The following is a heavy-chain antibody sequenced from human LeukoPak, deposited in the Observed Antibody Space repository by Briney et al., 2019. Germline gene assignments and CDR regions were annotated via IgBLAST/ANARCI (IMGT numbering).Heavy chain of an antibody. CDR2: ISSSSYT. D-gene: IGHD6-13*01. CDR3: ARVSGIAAAGPINWFDP. V-gene: IGHV3-21*05. CDR1: GFTFSTYS. Sequence: GGSLRLSCAASGFTFSTYSMNWVRRAPGKGLEWVSYISSSSYTNYADSVKGRFTISRDNAKNSLYLQMNSLRAEDTAVYYCARVSGIAAAGPINWFDPWGQGTLVTVSS. J-gene: IGHJ5*02.